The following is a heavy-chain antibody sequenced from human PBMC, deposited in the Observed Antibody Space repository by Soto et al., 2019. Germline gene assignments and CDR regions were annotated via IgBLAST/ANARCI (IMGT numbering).Heavy chain of an antibody. J-gene: IGHJ3*02. CDR3: AKGDSTTHGDSFDI. CDR2: IYHSGRT. V-gene: IGHV4-59*01. Sequence: QVQLQESGPGLVKPSETLSLTCSVSGGSISFYNWNWIRQSPGKGLEWIGYIYHSGRTNYTPSLKCRVIISVDASKNQFSLQLSSVTAADTAVYYCAKGDSTTHGDSFDIWGQGTMVTVSP. D-gene: IGHD6-13*01. CDR1: GGSISFYN.